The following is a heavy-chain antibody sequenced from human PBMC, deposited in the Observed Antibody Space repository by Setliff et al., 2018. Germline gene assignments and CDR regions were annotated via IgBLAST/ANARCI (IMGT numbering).Heavy chain of an antibody. D-gene: IGHD3-10*02. CDR1: GGSFSDFY. CDR3: ARGRDVFPVPPYMDV. Sequence: PSETLSLTCAVYGGSFSDFYWIWIRQPPGEGLEWIGEITHRRVTTYNPSLQSRAAISLDTSKRRFSLKLGSVSAADTAVYYCARGRDVFPVPPYMDVWAGGTTVTVSS. J-gene: IGHJ6*03. V-gene: IGHV4-34*01. CDR2: ITHRRVT.